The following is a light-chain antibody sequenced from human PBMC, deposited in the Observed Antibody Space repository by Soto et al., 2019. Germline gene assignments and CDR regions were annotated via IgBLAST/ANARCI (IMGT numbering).Light chain of an antibody. Sequence: NQMTALHSPLSASLGGISTRTRXASQKISNWLAWYQVKPGIAPKLLMHDASSLESGVPSRFSGSASGTEFTLTISSLQPDDFATYCCQQYTTYLWRFAQG. V-gene: IGKV1-5*01. CDR2: DAS. CDR1: QKISNW. J-gene: IGKJ1*01. CDR3: QQYTTYLWR.